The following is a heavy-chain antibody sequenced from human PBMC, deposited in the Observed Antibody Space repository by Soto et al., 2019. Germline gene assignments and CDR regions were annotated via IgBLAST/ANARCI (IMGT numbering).Heavy chain of an antibody. Sequence: EVQLVGSGGDLVQPGGSLRLSCVASGFSFSTYWMSWVRQAPGKGLELVANIKQDGSEKYYVGSVKGRFTISRDNAKNSLYVQMNSLRADGTAGYYCARYTYSSSWFDCWGQGTLVTVSS. CDR3: ARYTYSSSWFDC. V-gene: IGHV3-7*03. J-gene: IGHJ4*02. CDR1: GFSFSTYW. CDR2: IKQDGSEK. D-gene: IGHD6-13*01.